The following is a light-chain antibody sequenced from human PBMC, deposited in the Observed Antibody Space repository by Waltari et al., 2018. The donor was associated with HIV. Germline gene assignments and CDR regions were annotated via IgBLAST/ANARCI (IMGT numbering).Light chain of an antibody. J-gene: IGLJ1*01. CDR1: SSDLGLYNL. CDR2: EVN. V-gene: IGLV2-23*02. Sequence: QSALTQPASVSGSLGQSISISCSGSSSDLGLYNLFSWYQVSPGKAPKLIIHEVNKRPSGVSDRFSGSKSGKTASLTISGLQTEDEADYYCCPYAGDSNYVFGTGTKVTVL. CDR3: CPYAGDSNYV.